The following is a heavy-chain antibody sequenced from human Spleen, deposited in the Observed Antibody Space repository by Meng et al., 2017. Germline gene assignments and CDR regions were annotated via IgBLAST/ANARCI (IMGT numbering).Heavy chain of an antibody. J-gene: IGHJ4*02. V-gene: IGHV4-34*01. Sequence: SETLSLTCAVYGGSFSGYYWSWIRQPPGKGLEWIGEVNHSGSTNYNPSLKSRVTISVDTSKNQFSLKLSSMTAADTAVYYCATDTTAAGGTMDYWGQGTLVTVSS. D-gene: IGHD6-13*01. CDR2: VNHSGST. CDR1: GGSFSGYY. CDR3: ATDTTAAGGTMDY.